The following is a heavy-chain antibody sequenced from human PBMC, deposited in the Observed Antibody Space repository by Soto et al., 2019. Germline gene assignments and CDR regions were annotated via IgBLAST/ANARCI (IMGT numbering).Heavy chain of an antibody. J-gene: IGHJ3*02. CDR2: IIPILGIA. D-gene: IGHD2-15*01. CDR3: AXXXXXXXXXXSCYLDI. Sequence: QGLEWMGRIIPILGIANYAQKFQGRVTITADKSTSTAYMELSSLRSEDTAVYYCAXXXXXXXXXXSCYLDIWGQGTMVTVSS. V-gene: IGHV1-69*02.